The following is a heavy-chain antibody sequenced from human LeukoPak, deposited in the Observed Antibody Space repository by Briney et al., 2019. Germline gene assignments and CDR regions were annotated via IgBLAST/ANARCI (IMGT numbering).Heavy chain of an antibody. Sequence: GGSLRLSCAASGFTFSGSAMHWVRQASGKGLEWVGGIRSKANSYATAYAVSVKGRFTISRDDSKNTAYLQMNSLKTEDTAVYYFTTSAPVVVAAPQWGQGTLVTVSS. CDR2: IRSKANSYAT. V-gene: IGHV3-73*01. CDR1: GFTFSGSA. CDR3: TTSAPVVVAAPQ. J-gene: IGHJ4*02. D-gene: IGHD2-15*01.